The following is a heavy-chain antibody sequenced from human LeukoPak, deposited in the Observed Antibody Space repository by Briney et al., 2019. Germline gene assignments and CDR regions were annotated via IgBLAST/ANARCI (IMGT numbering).Heavy chain of an antibody. CDR1: GGSISGYY. CDR3: ARYRRNNDYYLDD. CDR2: IYYSGST. J-gene: IGHJ4*02. D-gene: IGHD2-8*01. Sequence: SETLSLTCGVSGGSISGYYRSWIRRPPGKGLEWIGYIYYSGSTYYNPSLQSRVTMSIDTSKNQFSLKPRSLTAADTAVYYCARYRRNNDYYLDDWGQGILVTVSS. V-gene: IGHV4-59*01.